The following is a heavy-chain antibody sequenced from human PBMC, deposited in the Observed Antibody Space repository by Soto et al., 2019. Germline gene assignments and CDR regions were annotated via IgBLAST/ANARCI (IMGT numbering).Heavy chain of an antibody. CDR2: IGRIASDT. V-gene: IGHV3-23*01. D-gene: IGHD2-21*01. Sequence: GGSLRLSCAASGFTFSTYAMSWVRQAPGKGLEWVSAIGRIASDTYYEDSVKGRFTISRDNSKNTLSLQMNSLRAEDTAVYYCARCAVLMTTSGGWCNWFDPWVQGTQVTVSS. J-gene: IGHJ5*02. CDR3: ARCAVLMTTSGGWCNWFDP. CDR1: GFTFSTYA.